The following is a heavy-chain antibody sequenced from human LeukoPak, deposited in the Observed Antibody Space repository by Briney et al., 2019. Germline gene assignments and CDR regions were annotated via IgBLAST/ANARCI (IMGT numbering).Heavy chain of an antibody. CDR3: ARHSYDSSDFHYMDV. V-gene: IGHV5-51*01. J-gene: IGHJ6*03. D-gene: IGHD3-22*01. CDR2: IYPDDSDT. CDR1: GYSFTSYW. Sequence: GESLKISCKGSGYSFTSYWIGWVRQMPGKGLEWMGIIYPDDSDTRYSPSFQGQVTISADKSISTAYLQWSTLRASDTAIYYCARHSYDSSDFHYMDVWGKGTTVTVSS.